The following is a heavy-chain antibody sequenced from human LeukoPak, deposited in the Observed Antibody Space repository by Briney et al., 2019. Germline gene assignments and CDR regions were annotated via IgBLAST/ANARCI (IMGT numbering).Heavy chain of an antibody. J-gene: IGHJ4*02. CDR1: GFPFTDHW. CDR2: ITNKAASYTT. Sequence: GGSLRLSCAASGFPFTDHWMDWVRQAPGKGLEWVARITNKAASYTTHYAASVKGRFIISRDDSQNSIYLQMNSLKTEDTAVYYCARDGILGYWGRGTLVTVSP. D-gene: IGHD7-27*01. V-gene: IGHV3-72*01. CDR3: ARDGILGY.